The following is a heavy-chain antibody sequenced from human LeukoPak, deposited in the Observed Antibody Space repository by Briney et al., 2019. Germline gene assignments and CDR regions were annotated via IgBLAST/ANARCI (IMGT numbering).Heavy chain of an antibody. CDR2: IIPIFGTA. V-gene: IGHV1-69*01. CDR3: ARDRRGDGYAGY. D-gene: IGHD5-12*01. Sequence: SVKVSCKASGGTFSSYAISLVRQAPGQGLEWMGGIIPIFGTANYAQKFQGRVTITADESTSTAYMELSSLRSEDTAVYYCARDRRGDGYAGYGGQGTLVTVSS. CDR1: GGTFSSYA. J-gene: IGHJ4*02.